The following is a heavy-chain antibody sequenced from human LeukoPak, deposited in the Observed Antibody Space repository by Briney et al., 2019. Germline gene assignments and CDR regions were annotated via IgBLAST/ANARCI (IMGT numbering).Heavy chain of an antibody. Sequence: GGSLRLSCAASGFTFNNYVMSWVRQAPGKGLEWISAIGNSGDTTYYRDSVKGRFTISRDNSENTLYLQMNSLRAEDTAIYYCARMVTGFPNWFDPWGQGNLVTVSS. CDR3: ARMVTGFPNWFDP. V-gene: IGHV3-23*01. J-gene: IGHJ5*02. CDR2: IGNSGDTT. CDR1: GFTFNNYV. D-gene: IGHD5-18*01.